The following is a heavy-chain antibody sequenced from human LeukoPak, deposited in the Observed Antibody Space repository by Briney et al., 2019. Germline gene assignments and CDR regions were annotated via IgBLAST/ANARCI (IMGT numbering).Heavy chain of an antibody. V-gene: IGHV4-31*03. D-gene: IGHD4-11*01. CDR1: GGSISSGGYY. Sequence: SETLFLTCTVSGGSISSGGYYWSWIRQHPGKGLEWIGYIYYSGSTDYNPSLKSRATISVDTSKNQFSLHLSSVTAADTAVYYCARVVLTTVELRFDYWGQGSLVTVSS. J-gene: IGHJ4*02. CDR3: ARVVLTTVELRFDY. CDR2: IYYSGST.